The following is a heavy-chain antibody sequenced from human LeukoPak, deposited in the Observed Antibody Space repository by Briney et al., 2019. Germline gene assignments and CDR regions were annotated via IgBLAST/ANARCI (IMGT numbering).Heavy chain of an antibody. CDR1: GFTFKNYA. CDR3: ARDSRGMDV. Sequence: PGGSLRLSCAASGFTFKNYAMSWVRQAPGKGLEWVSYISSSGSTIYYADSVKGRFTISRDNAKNSLYLQMNGLRAEDTAVYYCARDSRGMDVWGKGTTVTVSS. V-gene: IGHV3-48*03. CDR2: ISSSGSTI. J-gene: IGHJ6*04.